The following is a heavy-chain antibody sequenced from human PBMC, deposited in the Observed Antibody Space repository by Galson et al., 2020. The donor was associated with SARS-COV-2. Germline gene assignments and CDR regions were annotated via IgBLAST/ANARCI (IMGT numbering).Heavy chain of an antibody. CDR3: ARAWSMYSSGTLWY. D-gene: IGHD6-19*01. CDR2: INHSGST. CDR1: GGSFSGYY. Sequence: SETLSLTCAVYGGSFSGYYWSWIRQPPGKGLEWIGEINHSGSTNYNPSLKSRVTISVDTSKNQFSLKLSSVTAADTAVYYCARAWSMYSSGTLWYWGQGTLVTVSS. J-gene: IGHJ4*02. V-gene: IGHV4-34*01.